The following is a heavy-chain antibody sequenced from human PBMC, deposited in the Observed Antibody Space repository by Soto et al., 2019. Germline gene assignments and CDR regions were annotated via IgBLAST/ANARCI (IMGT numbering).Heavy chain of an antibody. CDR1: GDSVTSHY. D-gene: IGHD6-13*01. J-gene: IGHJ5*02. Sequence: PSETLSLTCSFSGDSVTSHYLTWIRQSPEMGLEWIGYMHYTGFSHYNPSLKSRLTISVDRSKNQFTLQLASVTVADTAIYYCAASFGTAWYTSWCQRTHLPVSS. V-gene: IGHV4-59*02. CDR3: AASFGTAWYTS. CDR2: MHYTGFS.